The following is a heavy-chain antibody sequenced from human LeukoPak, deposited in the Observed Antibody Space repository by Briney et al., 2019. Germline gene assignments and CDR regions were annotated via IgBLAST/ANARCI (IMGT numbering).Heavy chain of an antibody. CDR3: ARGNYEFDY. D-gene: IGHD3-22*01. CDR1: GFTFSSYA. V-gene: IGHV3-30*04. Sequence: GGSLRLSCAASGFTFSSYAMHWVRQAPGKGLEWVAVISYDGSNKYYADSVKGRFTISRDNSKNTLYLQMNSLRAEDTAVYYCARGNYEFDYWGQGTLVTVSP. J-gene: IGHJ4*02. CDR2: ISYDGSNK.